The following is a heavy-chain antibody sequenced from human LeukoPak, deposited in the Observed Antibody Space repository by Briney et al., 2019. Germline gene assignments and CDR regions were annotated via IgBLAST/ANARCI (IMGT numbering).Heavy chain of an antibody. CDR2: IKQDGSEK. V-gene: IGHV3-7*01. D-gene: IGHD3-22*01. Sequence: PGGSLRLSCAASGFTFSSYWMSWVRQAPGKGLEWVANIKQDGSEKYYVDSVKGRFTISRDNAKNSLYLQMNSLRAEDTAVYYCARSAGSSGLPYDYWGQGTLVTVSS. CDR3: ARSAGSSGLPYDY. CDR1: GFTFSSYW. J-gene: IGHJ4*02.